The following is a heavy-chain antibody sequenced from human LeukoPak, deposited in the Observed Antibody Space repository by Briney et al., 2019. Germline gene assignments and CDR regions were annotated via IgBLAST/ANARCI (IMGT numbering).Heavy chain of an antibody. D-gene: IGHD3-10*01. V-gene: IGHV5-51*01. CDR1: GYRFTNYW. J-gene: IGHJ5*02. Sequence: GESLKISCKGSGYRFTNYWIGWVRQMPGKGLEWMGIINPGDSDTRSSPSFQGQVTISVDKSVSTAYLQWSSLKASDTAMYYCARQPSGSPSWFDPWGQGTLVTVSS. CDR3: ARQPSGSPSWFDP. CDR2: INPGDSDT.